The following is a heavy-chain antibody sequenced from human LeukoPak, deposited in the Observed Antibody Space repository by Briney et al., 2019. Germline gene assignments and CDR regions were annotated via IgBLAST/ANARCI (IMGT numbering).Heavy chain of an antibody. Sequence: GGSLRLSCAASGFTFSRYDMNWVRQAPGKGLEWVSAISGSGSSTHYADSVKGRFTISRDNSKNTLYLQMNNLRAEDTAVYYCAKPFIVGATGYYYYMDVWGRGPRSPSP. CDR3: AKPFIVGATGYYYYMDV. D-gene: IGHD1-26*01. CDR2: ISGSGSST. J-gene: IGHJ6*03. V-gene: IGHV3-23*01. CDR1: GFTFSRYD.